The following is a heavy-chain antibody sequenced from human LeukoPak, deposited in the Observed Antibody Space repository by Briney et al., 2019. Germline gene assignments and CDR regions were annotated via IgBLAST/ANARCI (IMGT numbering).Heavy chain of an antibody. D-gene: IGHD3-3*01. J-gene: IGHJ4*02. CDR2: INQDGSET. CDR1: GFTFNTYW. V-gene: IGHV3-7*03. CDR3: VRDQNWSFDY. Sequence: GGSLRLSCATSGFTFNTYWMTWVRQAPGKGPQWVSHINQDGSETYYADSVKGRFTISRDNAKNSVYLQMNSLTTEDTALYYCVRDQNWSFDYWGQGTRVTVSS.